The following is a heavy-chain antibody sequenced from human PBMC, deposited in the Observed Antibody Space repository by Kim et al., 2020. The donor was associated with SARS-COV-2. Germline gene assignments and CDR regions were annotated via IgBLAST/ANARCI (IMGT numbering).Heavy chain of an antibody. V-gene: IGHV3-74*01. Sequence: SGGSTTDYADSVKGRFFIYRDNAKNTMYLEMIRLRVEDSGVYYCASDHLDYWGQGIRVTVSS. J-gene: IGHJ4*02. CDR3: ASDHLDY. CDR2: SGGSTT.